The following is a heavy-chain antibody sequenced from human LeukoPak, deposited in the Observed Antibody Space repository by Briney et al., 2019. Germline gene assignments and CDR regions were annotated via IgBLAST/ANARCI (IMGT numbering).Heavy chain of an antibody. J-gene: IGHJ4*02. CDR2: ISYSGST. CDR3: ARDRYYYDSSGYYGYYFDY. D-gene: IGHD3-22*01. Sequence: KASETLSLTCTVYGGSISSDYWSWIRQPPGRGLEWIGYISYSGSTYYNPSLKSRVTISVDTSKNQFSLKLSSVTAADTAVYYCARDRYYYDSSGYYGYYFDYWGQGTLVTVSS. V-gene: IGHV4-59*12. CDR1: GGSISSDY.